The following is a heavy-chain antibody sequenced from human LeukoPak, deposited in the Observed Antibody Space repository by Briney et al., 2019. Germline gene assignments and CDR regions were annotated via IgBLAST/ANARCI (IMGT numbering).Heavy chain of an antibody. CDR2: INPNSGGT. D-gene: IGHD6-19*01. Sequence: ASVKVSCKASGYTFTGYYMHWVRQAPGRGLEWMGRINPNSGGTNYAQKFQGRVTMTRDTSISTAYMELSRLRSDDTAVYYCAREGYSSGWLSAFDIWGQGTMVTVSS. CDR3: AREGYSSGWLSAFDI. J-gene: IGHJ3*02. V-gene: IGHV1-2*06. CDR1: GYTFTGYY.